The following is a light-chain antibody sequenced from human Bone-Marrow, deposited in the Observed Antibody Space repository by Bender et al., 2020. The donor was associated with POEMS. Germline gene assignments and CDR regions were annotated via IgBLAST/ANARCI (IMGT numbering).Light chain of an antibody. Sequence: QSALTQPASVSGSPGQSITISCTGTSSDVGSYNLVSWYQQHPGKAPNLRIYEVTKRPSGVSSRFSGSKSGNTASLTISGVQAEDEADYYCCSYACSTTVFGGGIELTVL. CDR2: EVT. CDR3: CSYACSTTV. J-gene: IGLJ2*01. V-gene: IGLV2-23*02. CDR1: SSDVGSYNL.